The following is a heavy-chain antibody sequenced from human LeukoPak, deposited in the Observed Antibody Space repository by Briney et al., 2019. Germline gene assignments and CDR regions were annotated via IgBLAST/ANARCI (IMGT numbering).Heavy chain of an antibody. CDR2: IYPGDSDT. Sequence: GESLKISCKGFGYSFTYYWIGWVRQMPGKGLEWMGIIYPGDSDTRYSPSFQGQVTISADKSISTAYLQWSSLRASDTAMYYCARLVRLAAPYTDFWGQGTLVTVSS. J-gene: IGHJ4*02. D-gene: IGHD6-6*01. CDR1: GYSFTYYW. V-gene: IGHV5-51*01. CDR3: ARLVRLAAPYTDF.